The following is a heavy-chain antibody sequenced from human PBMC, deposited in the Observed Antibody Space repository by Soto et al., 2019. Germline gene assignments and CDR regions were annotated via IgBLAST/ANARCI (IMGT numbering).Heavy chain of an antibody. CDR2: ISAYNGNT. Sequence: ASVKVSCKASGYTFTSYGISWVRQAPGQGLEWMGWISAYNGNTNYAQKLQGRVTMTTDTSTSTAYMELRSLRSDDTAVYYCARDLGLRYFDWYTQSPSTPPGHSDYWGQGTLVTGSS. CDR1: GYTFTSYG. CDR3: ARDLGLRYFDWYTQSPSTPPGHSDY. J-gene: IGHJ4*02. V-gene: IGHV1-18*01. D-gene: IGHD3-9*01.